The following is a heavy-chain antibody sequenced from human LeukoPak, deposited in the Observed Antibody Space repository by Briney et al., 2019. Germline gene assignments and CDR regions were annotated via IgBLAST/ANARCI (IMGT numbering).Heavy chain of an antibody. CDR3: ARRAYSGYDDAFDI. Sequence: ASVKVSCKASGYTFTSYDINWVRQATGQGLEWMGWMNPNSGNTGYAQKFQGRVTITRNTSISTAYMELSSLRSEDTAVYYCARRAYSGYDDAFDIWGQGTMVTVSS. CDR2: MNPNSGNT. D-gene: IGHD5-12*01. CDR1: GYTFTSYD. V-gene: IGHV1-8*03. J-gene: IGHJ3*02.